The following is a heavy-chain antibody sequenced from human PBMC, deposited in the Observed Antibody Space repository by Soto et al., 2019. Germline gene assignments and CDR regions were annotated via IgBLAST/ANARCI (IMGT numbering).Heavy chain of an antibody. CDR3: ARDSRRDEYQLPLGFDY. D-gene: IGHD2-2*01. V-gene: IGHV1-18*01. CDR1: GYTFPCYG. CDR2: ISAYNGNT. Sequence: ASVKVSCKASGYTFPCYGISWVRQAPGQGLEWMGWISAYNGNTNYAQKLQGRVTMTTDTSTSTAYMELRSLRSDDTAVYYCARDSRRDEYQLPLGFDYWGQGTLVTVSS. J-gene: IGHJ4*02.